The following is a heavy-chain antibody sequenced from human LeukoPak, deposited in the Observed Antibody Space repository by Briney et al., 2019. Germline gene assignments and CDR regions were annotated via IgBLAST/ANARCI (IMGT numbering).Heavy chain of an antibody. CDR2: MNPNSGNT. Sequence: GASVKVSYKASGYTFTSYDINWVRQATGQGLEWMGWMNPNSGNTGYAQKFQGRVTMTRNTSISTAYMELSSLRSEDTAVYYCATGDSSGWKYYFDYWGQGTLVTVSS. V-gene: IGHV1-8*01. J-gene: IGHJ4*02. D-gene: IGHD6-19*01. CDR3: ATGDSSGWKYYFDY. CDR1: GYTFTSYD.